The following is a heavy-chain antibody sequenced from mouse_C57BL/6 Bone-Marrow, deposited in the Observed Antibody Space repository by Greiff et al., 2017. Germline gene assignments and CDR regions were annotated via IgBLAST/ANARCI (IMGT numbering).Heavy chain of an antibody. V-gene: IGHV3-6*01. CDR1: GYSITSGYY. CDR3: ARGKNFDY. J-gene: IGHJ2*01. Sequence: EVKLQESGPGLVKPSQSLSLTCSVTGYSITSGYYWNWIRQFPGNKLEWMGYISYEGSNNYNPSLKNRITITRDTSKNQFFLKLNSVTTEDTATYYCARGKNFDYWGQGTTLTVSS. CDR2: ISYEGSN.